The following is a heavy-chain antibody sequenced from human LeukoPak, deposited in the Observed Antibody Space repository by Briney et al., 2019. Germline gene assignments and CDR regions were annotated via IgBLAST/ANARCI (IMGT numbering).Heavy chain of an antibody. J-gene: IGHJ4*02. Sequence: SETLSPTCTVSGGSTTSYYWSWIRQPPGKGLEWIGSIYYSGSTNCSPSLKSRVTISIDTSKNQFSLKLTSVTAADTAVYYCARGFADSSGYLLSYFDYWGQGTLVTVSS. CDR1: GGSTTSYY. D-gene: IGHD3-22*01. V-gene: IGHV4-59*01. CDR3: ARGFADSSGYLLSYFDY. CDR2: IYYSGST.